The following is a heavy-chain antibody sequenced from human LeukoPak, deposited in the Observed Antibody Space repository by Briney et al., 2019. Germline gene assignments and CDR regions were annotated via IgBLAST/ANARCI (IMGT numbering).Heavy chain of an antibody. V-gene: IGHV7-4-1*02. CDR1: GYTFTTYA. J-gene: IGHJ3*02. CDR2: IRTNTGSP. CDR3: AKDLDSAAFDI. D-gene: IGHD2-15*01. Sequence: GASVKVSCRASGYTFTTYAINWVRQAPGQGLEYMGWIRTNTGSPTYAQGFTGRFVFSLDTSVNTAYLRISSLKAEDTAVYYCAKDLDSAAFDIWGQGTMVTVSS.